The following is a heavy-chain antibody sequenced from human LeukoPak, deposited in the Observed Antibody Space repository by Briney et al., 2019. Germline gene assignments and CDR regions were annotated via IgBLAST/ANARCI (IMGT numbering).Heavy chain of an antibody. D-gene: IGHD1-26*01. CDR2: INHSGST. Sequence: SETLSLTCAVYGGSFSNYYYSWIRQSPGKGLEWIGEINHSGSTNYNPSLKSRVTMSVDTSKNQFSLNLSSVTAADAAVYYCARGVGWPHTMTYYYYYMDVWGKGTPVTVSS. CDR3: ARGVGWPHTMTYYYYYMDV. CDR1: GGSFSNYY. V-gene: IGHV4-34*01. J-gene: IGHJ6*03.